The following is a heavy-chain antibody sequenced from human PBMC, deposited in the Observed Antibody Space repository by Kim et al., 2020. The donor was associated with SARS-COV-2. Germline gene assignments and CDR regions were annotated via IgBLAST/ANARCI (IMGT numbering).Heavy chain of an antibody. J-gene: IGHJ4*02. CDR3: ARDQGYYYDSSGYYYRASETIPFDN. V-gene: IGHV1-69*13. Sequence: SVKVSCKASGCTFSSYAISWVRQAPGQGLEWMGGIIPITGTANYAQKFQGRVTFTVDASTSTAYMQLSSLRSEDTAVYYCARDQGYYYDSSGYYYRASETIPFDNWGQGTLGTVSS. D-gene: IGHD3-22*01. CDR1: GCTFSSYA. CDR2: IIPITGTA.